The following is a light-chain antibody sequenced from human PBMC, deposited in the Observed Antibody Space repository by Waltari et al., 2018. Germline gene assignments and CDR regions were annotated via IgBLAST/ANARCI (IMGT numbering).Light chain of an antibody. CDR3: CSYSTSSTFV. Sequence: QSAPTQPPSVSGSPGQSVTISCTGTSSAVGGSNYVSWYQQHPGKAPKLMIYGVTNRPSGVSDRFSGSKSVNTASLTISGLQAEDESDYYCCSYSTSSTFVFGSGTKLTVL. J-gene: IGLJ6*01. CDR1: SSAVGGSNY. CDR2: GVT. V-gene: IGLV2-14*01.